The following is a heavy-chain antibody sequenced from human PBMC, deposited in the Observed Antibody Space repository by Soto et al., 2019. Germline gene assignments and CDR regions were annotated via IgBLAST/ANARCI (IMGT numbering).Heavy chain of an antibody. D-gene: IGHD3-16*01. CDR3: TRDLGGESDY. CDR2: IYRDGSTT. V-gene: IGHV3-74*01. J-gene: IGHJ4*02. Sequence: EVQLVESGGGLVQPGGSLRLSCAASGFTLSNYWMHWVRQVPGKGLVWVSVIYRDGSTTRYADSVKGPFTIPRDNGKNTLYLQMDSRRAGDTAVYYCTRDLGGESDYWGQGTLVTVSS. CDR1: GFTLSNYW.